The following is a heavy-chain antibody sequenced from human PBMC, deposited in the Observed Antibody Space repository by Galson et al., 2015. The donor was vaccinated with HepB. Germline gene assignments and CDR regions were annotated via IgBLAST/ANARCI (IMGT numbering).Heavy chain of an antibody. CDR3: ARPRYDSSGYYHPDSFDY. D-gene: IGHD3-22*01. J-gene: IGHJ4*02. CDR2: INPSGGST. V-gene: IGHV1-46*03. Sequence: SVKVSCKASGYAFTSYYMHWVRQAPGQGLEWMGIINPSGGSTSYAQKFQGRVTMTRDTSTSTVYMELSSLRSEDTAVYYCARPRYDSSGYYHPDSFDYWGQGTLVTVSS. CDR1: GYAFTSYY.